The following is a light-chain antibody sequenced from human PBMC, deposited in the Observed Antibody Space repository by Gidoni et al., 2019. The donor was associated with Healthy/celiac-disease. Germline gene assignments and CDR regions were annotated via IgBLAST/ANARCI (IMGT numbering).Light chain of an antibody. CDR3: QHYGSSLVYA. V-gene: IGKV3-20*01. J-gene: IGKJ2*01. Sequence: EIVLTQYQGTLSLSPGERATLACRASQSVSSSYLAWYQQKPGQAPRLLLYGASSRATGIPDRFSGSGSGTDFTLTISRLEPDDFAVYYCQHYGSSLVYAFGQGTKLEIK. CDR2: GAS. CDR1: QSVSSSY.